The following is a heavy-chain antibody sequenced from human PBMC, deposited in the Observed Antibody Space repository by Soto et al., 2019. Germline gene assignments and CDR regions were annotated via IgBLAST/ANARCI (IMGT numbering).Heavy chain of an antibody. CDR3: AHSSSYYDFWRGTYYCYYGMDV. CDR2: IYWDDDK. V-gene: IGHV2-5*02. J-gene: IGHJ6*02. D-gene: IGHD3-3*01. Sequence: QITLKESGPTLVKPTQTLTLTCTFSGFSLSTSGVGVGWIRQPPGKALEWLALIYWDDDKRYSPSLKSRLTITKNTSKNQVVLTMTSMDTVDTATYYCAHSSSYYDFWRGTYYCYYGMDVWGQGTTVTVSS. CDR1: GFSLSTSGVG.